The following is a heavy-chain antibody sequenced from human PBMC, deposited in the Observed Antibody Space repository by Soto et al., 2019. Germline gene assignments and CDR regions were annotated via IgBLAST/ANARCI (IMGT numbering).Heavy chain of an antibody. Sequence: EVQLVESGGGLVKPGGSRRLSCVTSGFTLSKAWMSWVRQAPGKGLEWVGRIKSDSDGGTTDYAAPVKGSFTISRDDSKNTVYLQMNSLKTEDTAVYYCTTDALRFLEWFSYWGQGTLVTVSS. V-gene: IGHV3-15*01. J-gene: IGHJ4*02. D-gene: IGHD3-3*01. CDR1: GFTLSKAW. CDR3: TTDALRFLEWFSY. CDR2: IKSDSDGGTT.